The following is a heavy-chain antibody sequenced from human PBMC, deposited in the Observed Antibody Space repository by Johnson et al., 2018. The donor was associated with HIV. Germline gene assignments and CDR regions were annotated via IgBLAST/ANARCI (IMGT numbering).Heavy chain of an antibody. CDR3: TTALRGTVTRDGYILDAFDI. CDR1: GFTFTNAW. J-gene: IGHJ3*02. D-gene: IGHD5-24*01. CDR2: INSKAEGGTT. V-gene: IGHV3-15*01. Sequence: VLLVESGGGLVKAGGSLRLSCAASGFTFTNAWMTCVRQAPGKGLEWVGRINSKAEGGTTDYAAPVQGRFTISRDDSKNRLYLQMNSLKTEDTAVYYCTTALRGTVTRDGYILDAFDIWGQGTMVTVSS.